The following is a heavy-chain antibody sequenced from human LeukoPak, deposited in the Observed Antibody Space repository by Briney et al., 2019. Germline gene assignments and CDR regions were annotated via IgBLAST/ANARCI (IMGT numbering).Heavy chain of an antibody. CDR3: ANSNGNSDFDS. CDR2: ISRSGST. D-gene: IGHD4-23*01. J-gene: IGHJ4*02. V-gene: IGHV4-4*02. CDR1: GGFISNNNW. Sequence: SGTLSLTCAVSGGFISNNNWWTWVRRPPGKGLEWIGEISRSGSTNYNPSLKNRVIISIDKSKNQFSLKLNSMTAADTAVYYCANSNGNSDFDSWGQGTLVTVSS.